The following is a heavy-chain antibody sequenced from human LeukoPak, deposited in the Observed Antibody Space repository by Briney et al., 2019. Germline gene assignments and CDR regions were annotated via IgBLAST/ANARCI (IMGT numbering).Heavy chain of an antibody. CDR1: GYTFTSYY. Sequence: GASVKVSCKASGYTFTSYYMHWVRQAPGQGLEWMGIINPSGGSTSYAQKFQGRVTMTRDTSTSTVYMELSSLRSEDTAVYYCARDLTQGDWRDYYGMDVWGQGTTVTVSS. V-gene: IGHV1-46*01. D-gene: IGHD3/OR15-3a*01. CDR3: ARDLTQGDWRDYYGMDV. CDR2: INPSGGST. J-gene: IGHJ6*02.